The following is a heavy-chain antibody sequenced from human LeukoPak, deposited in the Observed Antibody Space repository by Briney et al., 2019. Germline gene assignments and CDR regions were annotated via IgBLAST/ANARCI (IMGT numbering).Heavy chain of an antibody. D-gene: IGHD3-16*01. Sequence: SQTLSLTCTVSGDSISSGTYYWSWIRHFPGKGLEWIGYIYRSGSAYSNPSLKSRVAMSVDTSKNQLSLNLTSVTAADTAVYFCARDLGTAYYYYFDVWGKGTAVTV. CDR1: GDSISSGTYY. V-gene: IGHV4-31*03. CDR2: IYRSGSA. CDR3: ARDLGTAYYYYFDV. J-gene: IGHJ6*03.